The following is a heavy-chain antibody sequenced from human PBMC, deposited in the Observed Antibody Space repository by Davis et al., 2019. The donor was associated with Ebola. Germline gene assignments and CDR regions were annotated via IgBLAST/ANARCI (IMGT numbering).Heavy chain of an antibody. D-gene: IGHD7-27*01. CDR2: ISGSGGST. J-gene: IGHJ4*02. CDR3: AKEENGGLFEN. Sequence: GESLKISCAASGFTFSSYAMSWVRQAPGKGLEWVSAISGSGGSTYYADSVKGRFTISRDNSKNTLYLQMNSLRAEDTAVYYCAKEENGGLFENWGQGTLVTVSS. V-gene: IGHV3-23*01. CDR1: GFTFSSYA.